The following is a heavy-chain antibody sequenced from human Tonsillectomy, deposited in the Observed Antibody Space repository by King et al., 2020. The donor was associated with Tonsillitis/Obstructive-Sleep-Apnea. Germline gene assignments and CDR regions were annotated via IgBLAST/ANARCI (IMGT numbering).Heavy chain of an antibody. D-gene: IGHD4-17*01. CDR1: GFTFNNFG. V-gene: IGHV3-20*04. CDR3: ARNVGDPDS. CDR2: INWIGDNT. Sequence: VQLVESGGGVVRPGGSLRLSCAASGFTFNNFGMSWVRQAPGKGLEWVSGINWIGDNTRYADSVKGRFTISRDNAKSSLYLQMSSLRAEDTAFYYCARNVGDPDSWGQGTLVTVSS. J-gene: IGHJ4*02.